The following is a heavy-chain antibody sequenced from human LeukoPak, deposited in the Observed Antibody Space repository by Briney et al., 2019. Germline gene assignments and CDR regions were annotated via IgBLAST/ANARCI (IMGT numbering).Heavy chain of an antibody. D-gene: IGHD3-10*01. CDR2: IYSGGAT. CDR3: SRDFPGTSYAY. Sequence: GGSLRLSCAASGFTVSSNYMSWVRQAPGKGLEWVSVIYSGGATYYADSVKGRFTISRDISKNTWYLQMNSLRVEDTAIYYCSRDFPGTSYAYWAQETLVTVSS. J-gene: IGHJ4*02. CDR1: GFTVSSNY. V-gene: IGHV3-53*01.